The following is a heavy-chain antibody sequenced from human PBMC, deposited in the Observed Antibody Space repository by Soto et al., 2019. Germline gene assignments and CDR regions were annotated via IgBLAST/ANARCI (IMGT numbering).Heavy chain of an antibody. D-gene: IGHD3-16*01. CDR3: AHKGGGDRILDY. Sequence: ITLKESGPTLVKPTQTLTLTCAFSGFSLRTNGVGVGWIRQPPGKALEWLALIYWDGYKHYSPSLESRLTITEDTSKNEVVLTVTNMDPVDTATYYCAHKGGGDRILDYWGQGTLVTVSS. CDR2: IYWDGYK. V-gene: IGHV2-5*02. CDR1: GFSLRTNGVG. J-gene: IGHJ4*02.